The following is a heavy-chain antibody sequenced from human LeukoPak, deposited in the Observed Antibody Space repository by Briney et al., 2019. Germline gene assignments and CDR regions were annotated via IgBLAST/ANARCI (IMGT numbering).Heavy chain of an antibody. CDR1: GFTVSSNY. J-gene: IGHJ5*02. D-gene: IGHD7-27*01. Sequence: PGGSLRLSCAASGFTVSSNYVSWVRQAPGKGLEWVAVISYDGSNKYYADSVKGRFTISRDNSKNTLYLQMNSLRAEDTAVYYCAHWGFDPWGQGTLVTVSS. V-gene: IGHV3-30*03. CDR3: AHWGFDP. CDR2: ISYDGSNK.